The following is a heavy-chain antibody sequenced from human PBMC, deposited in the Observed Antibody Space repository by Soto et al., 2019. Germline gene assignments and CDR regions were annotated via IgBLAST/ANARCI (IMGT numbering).Heavy chain of an antibody. CDR3: AKRSSSSTFDY. CDR1: GFTFSSYA. V-gene: IGHV3-23*01. J-gene: IGHJ4*02. CDR2: ISGSDVST. Sequence: EVQLLESGGGLVQPGESLRLSCAASGFTFSSYAMSWVRQAPGKRLEWVSVISGSDVSTNYADSVKGRFTIYRDNSKNTLYLQMNSLRAEDTAVYYCAKRSSSSTFDYWGQGTLVTVSS. D-gene: IGHD6-6*01.